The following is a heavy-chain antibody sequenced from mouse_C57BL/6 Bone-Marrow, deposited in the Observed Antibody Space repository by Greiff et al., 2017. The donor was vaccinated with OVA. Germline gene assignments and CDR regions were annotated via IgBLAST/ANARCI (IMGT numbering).Heavy chain of an antibody. V-gene: IGHV1-19*01. CDR1: GYTFTDYY. CDR3: AREEGYYWFAY. Sequence: VQLQQSGPVLVKPGASVKMSCKASGYTFTDYYMNWVKQSHGKSLEWIGVINPYNGGTSYNQKFKGKATLTVDTSSSTAYMELNSLTSEDSAVYYGAREEGYYWFAYGGQGTLVTVSA. CDR2: INPYNGGT. J-gene: IGHJ3*01. D-gene: IGHD2-3*01.